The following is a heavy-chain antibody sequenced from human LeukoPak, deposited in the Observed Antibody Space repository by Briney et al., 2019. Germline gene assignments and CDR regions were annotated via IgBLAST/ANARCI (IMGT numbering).Heavy chain of an antibody. Sequence: ASVKVSCKASGYTFTGHYMHWVRQAPGQGLEWMGIINPSGGSTSYAQKFQGRVTMTRDTSTSTVYMELSSLRSEDTAVYYCAREPELPRPYFDYWGQGTLVTVSS. V-gene: IGHV1-46*01. J-gene: IGHJ4*02. CDR2: INPSGGST. CDR3: AREPELPRPYFDY. CDR1: GYTFTGHY. D-gene: IGHD1-14*01.